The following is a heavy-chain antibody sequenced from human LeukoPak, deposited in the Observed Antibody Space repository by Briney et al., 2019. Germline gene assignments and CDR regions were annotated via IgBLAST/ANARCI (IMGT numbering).Heavy chain of an antibody. Sequence: SQTLSLTCAISGDSVSRNTAAWSWIRQSPSRGLEWLGRTYYRSQWYSDYAVSVKSRITIKPDTSKNQFSLQLNSVTPEDTAVYYCARGSYESTWYWGQGTPVTVSS. CDR3: ARGSYESTWY. V-gene: IGHV6-1*01. CDR2: TYYRSQWYS. D-gene: IGHD3-22*01. J-gene: IGHJ4*02. CDR1: GDSVSRNTAA.